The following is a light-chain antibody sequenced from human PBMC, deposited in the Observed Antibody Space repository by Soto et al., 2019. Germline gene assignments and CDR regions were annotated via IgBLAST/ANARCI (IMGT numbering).Light chain of an antibody. V-gene: IGLV8-61*01. CDR3: VLYMGSGIWV. CDR1: SGSISTSYY. CDR2: STN. J-gene: IGLJ3*02. Sequence: QAVVTQEPSFSVSPGGTVTLTCGLSSGSISTSYYPSWYHQTPGQAPRTLIYSTNTRSSGVPDRFSGSILGNKAALTITGAQADDESDYYCVLYMGSGIWVFGGGTKLTVL.